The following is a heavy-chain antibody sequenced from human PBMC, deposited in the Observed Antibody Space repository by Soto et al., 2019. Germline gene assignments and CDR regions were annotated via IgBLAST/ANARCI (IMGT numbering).Heavy chain of an antibody. CDR2: MHYSGSA. Sequence: QVQLQESGPGLVKPSQTLSLTCTVSGGSTSSGAYYWGWIRQHSGKGLEWIGYMHYSGSAYYNPSLKRRVNISVDTSMNQFSLKLSSVTAADTAMYYCARYFFDSSGYSNWFDSWGQGTLVTVSS. D-gene: IGHD3-22*01. J-gene: IGHJ5*01. CDR1: GGSTSSGAYY. CDR3: ARYFFDSSGYSNWFDS. V-gene: IGHV4-31*03.